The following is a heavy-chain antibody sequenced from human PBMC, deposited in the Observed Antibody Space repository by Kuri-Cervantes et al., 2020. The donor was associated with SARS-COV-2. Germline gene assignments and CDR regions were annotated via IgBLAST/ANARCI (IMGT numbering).Heavy chain of an antibody. CDR3: ARDQGSSSWYNLGYHYYGMDV. V-gene: IGHV3-23*01. Sequence: LSLTCAASGFTFSSYSMNWVRQAPGKGLEWVSAISGSGGSTYYADSVKGRFTISRDNAKNTLYLQMNSLRAEDTAVYYCARDQGSSSWYNLGYHYYGMDVWGQGTTVTVSS. CDR2: ISGSGGST. D-gene: IGHD6-13*01. CDR1: GFTFSSYS. J-gene: IGHJ6*02.